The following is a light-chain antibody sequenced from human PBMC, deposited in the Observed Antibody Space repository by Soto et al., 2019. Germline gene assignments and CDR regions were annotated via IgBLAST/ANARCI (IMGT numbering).Light chain of an antibody. CDR3: LQVRSFPRT. CDR2: AAS. J-gene: IGKJ1*01. V-gene: IGKV1-12*01. CDR1: RGIGDR. Sequence: TQMTKSPSSLSAVVADRVTITSRASRGIGDRVAWFKQKXGKAPQXXIQAASNLQSGVPSRFRGSGSGTEFILSINSLQPEDIETYYCLQVRSFPRTVGQGTNV.